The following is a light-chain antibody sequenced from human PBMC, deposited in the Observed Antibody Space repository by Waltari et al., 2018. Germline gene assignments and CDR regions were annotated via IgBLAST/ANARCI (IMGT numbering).Light chain of an antibody. CDR1: SSNLGNNA. Sequence: QSVLTQPPSVSEAPRQRVTIPCSGSSSNLGNNAVNWYQQLPGKAPKLLIYYDDLLPSGVSDRFSGSKSGTSASLAISGLQSEDEADYYCAAWDDSLSGVVFGGGTKLTVL. J-gene: IGLJ2*01. CDR2: YDD. CDR3: AAWDDSLSGVV. V-gene: IGLV1-36*01.